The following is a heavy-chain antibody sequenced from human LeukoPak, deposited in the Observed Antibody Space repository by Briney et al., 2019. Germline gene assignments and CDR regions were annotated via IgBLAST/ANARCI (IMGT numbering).Heavy chain of an antibody. CDR1: GFTFSSYA. Sequence: GGSLRLSCAASGFTFSSYAMSWVRQAPGKGLEWVSAISGSGGGTYYADSVKGRFTISRDNSKNTLYLQMNSLRAEDTAVYYCAKASSSWYYEYFQHWGQGTLVTVSS. CDR2: ISGSGGGT. J-gene: IGHJ1*01. V-gene: IGHV3-23*01. CDR3: AKASSSWYYEYFQH. D-gene: IGHD6-13*01.